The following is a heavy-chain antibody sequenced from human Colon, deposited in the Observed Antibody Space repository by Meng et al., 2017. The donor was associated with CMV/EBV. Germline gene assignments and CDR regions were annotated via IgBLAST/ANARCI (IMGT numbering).Heavy chain of an antibody. V-gene: IGHV3-21*02. CDR2: ISRSSTYI. D-gene: IGHD1-7*01. CDR3: AKFRETKRDY. J-gene: IGHJ4*02. Sequence: EGPLVGSGGGLVKPGGSLRLSCAASGFTFSSHSMNWVRQAPGKGLEWVSSISRSSTYIYYLESVKGRFTISRDNAKNSLYLQMNSLRAEDTAIYYCAKFRETKRDYWGQGTLVTVSS. CDR1: GFTFSSHS.